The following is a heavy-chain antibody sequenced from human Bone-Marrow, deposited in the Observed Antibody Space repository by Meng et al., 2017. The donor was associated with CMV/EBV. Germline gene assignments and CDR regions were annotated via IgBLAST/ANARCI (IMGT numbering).Heavy chain of an antibody. J-gene: IGHJ3*02. V-gene: IGHV3-52*01. D-gene: IGHD2-2*01. Sequence: GGSLRLSCAASGFTFSSSWMHWVCQAPEKGLEWVADIKCDGSEKYYADSVKGRFTISRDNSKNTLYLQMNSLRAEDTAVYYCAKDHADIVVVPAAHRLGGDAFDIWGQGTMVTVSS. CDR2: IKCDGSEK. CDR3: AKDHADIVVVPAAHRLGGDAFDI. CDR1: GFTFSSSW.